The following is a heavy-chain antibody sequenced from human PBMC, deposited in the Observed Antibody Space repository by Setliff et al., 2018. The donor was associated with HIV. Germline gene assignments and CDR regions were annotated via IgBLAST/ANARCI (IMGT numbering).Heavy chain of an antibody. CDR3: AKGPTGSGSSYLDF. CDR2: ITWNGDRA. J-gene: IGHJ4*02. Sequence: HPGGSLRLSCAASGFIFDDHAMHWVRQVPGKGLEWVSLITWNGDRAYYTDSVKGRFTVSRDNSKNSFYLQMNSLRDEDTGLYYCAKGPTGSGSSYLDFWGQGTLVTVSS. CDR1: GFIFDDHA. D-gene: IGHD3-10*01. V-gene: IGHV3-43D*03.